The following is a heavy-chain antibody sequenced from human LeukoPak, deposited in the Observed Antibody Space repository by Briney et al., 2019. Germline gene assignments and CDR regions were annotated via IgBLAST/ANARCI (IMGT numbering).Heavy chain of an antibody. CDR1: GYTFSRND. V-gene: IGHV1-18*04. CDR2: VSVYNGNT. D-gene: IGHD6-19*01. Sequence: GASVKVSCKASGYTFSRNDISWVRQAPGQGLEWMGWVSVYNGNTNYAQKFDGSITMTTDTSTSTAYMDLRSLRFDDTAVYYCARGNSGWYYLDYWGQGTLVTVSS. J-gene: IGHJ4*02. CDR3: ARGNSGWYYLDY.